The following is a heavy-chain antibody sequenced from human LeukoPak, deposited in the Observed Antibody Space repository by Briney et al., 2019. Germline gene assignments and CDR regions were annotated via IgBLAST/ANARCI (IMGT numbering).Heavy chain of an antibody. J-gene: IGHJ4*02. CDR2: INPNSGGT. CDR1: GYTFTGYY. D-gene: IGHD3-16*02. V-gene: IGHV1-2*02. Sequence: ASVKVSCKASGYTFTGYYMHWVRQAPGQGLEWMGWINPNSGGTNSAQKFQGRVTMTRDTSISTAYMELSRLRSDDTAVYYCAKGYVWGSYRPSVDYWGQGTLVTVSS. CDR3: AKGYVWGSYRPSVDY.